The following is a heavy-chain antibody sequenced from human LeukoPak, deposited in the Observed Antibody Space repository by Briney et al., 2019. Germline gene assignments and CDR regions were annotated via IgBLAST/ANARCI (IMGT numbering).Heavy chain of an antibody. CDR2: IYTSGST. V-gene: IGHV4-61*02. CDR1: GGSISSGSYY. D-gene: IGHD5-18*01. Sequence: SETLSLTCTVSGGSISSGSYYWSWLRQRAGKGLEWIGRIYTSGSTNYNPSLKSRVTISVDTSKNQFSLKLSTVTAADMAVYYCARGQLWHPLDYWGQGTLVTVSS. J-gene: IGHJ4*02. CDR3: ARGQLWHPLDY.